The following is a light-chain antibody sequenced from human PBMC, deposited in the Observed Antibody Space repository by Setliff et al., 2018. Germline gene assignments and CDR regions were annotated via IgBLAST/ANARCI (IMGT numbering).Light chain of an antibody. CDR1: SSDVGGYNY. CDR3: SSYTSSTTLGV. CDR2: DVS. J-gene: IGLJ1*01. V-gene: IGLV2-14*01. Sequence: QSALAQPASVSGSPGQSITISCTGTSSDVGGYNYDSWYQQHPGKAPKLMIYDVSKRPSGVSNRFSGSKSGYTASLTISGLQAEYEADYYCSSYTSSTTLGVFGTGTKVTVL.